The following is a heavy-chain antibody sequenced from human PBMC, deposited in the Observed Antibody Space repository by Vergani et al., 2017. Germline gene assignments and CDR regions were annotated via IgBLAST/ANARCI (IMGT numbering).Heavy chain of an antibody. Sequence: VEAGGGLVQPGGSLRLSCTASGFTFQAFAFHWVRQVSGRGLEWVSGIDRNYGVKNGNSFEGRFSISRDNSENTLHLQANSLRAEDTAVYYCAKGKSETEGYNFELIFDSWGPGTQVTVSS. J-gene: IGHJ5*01. CDR3: AKGKSETEGYNFELIFDS. D-gene: IGHD1-1*01. V-gene: IGHV3-9*01. CDR1: GFTFQAFA. CDR2: IDRNYGVK.